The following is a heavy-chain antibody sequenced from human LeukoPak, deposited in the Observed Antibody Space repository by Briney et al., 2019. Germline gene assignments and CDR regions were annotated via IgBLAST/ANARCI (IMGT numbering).Heavy chain of an antibody. J-gene: IGHJ4*02. CDR1: GFTFSSYA. CDR2: ISGSGGNT. D-gene: IGHD3-10*01. Sequence: GGSLRLPCAASGFTFSSYAMSWVRQAPGKGLEWVSAISGSGGNTYYADSVKGRFTISRDNSKNTLYLQMNSLRAEDTAVYYCAKDRGYTWDYWGQGTLVTVSS. V-gene: IGHV3-23*01. CDR3: AKDRGYTWDY.